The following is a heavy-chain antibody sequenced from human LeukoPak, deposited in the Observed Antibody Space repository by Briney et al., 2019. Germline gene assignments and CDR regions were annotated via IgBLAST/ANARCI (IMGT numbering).Heavy chain of an antibody. CDR2: IYYSGST. J-gene: IGHJ4*02. Sequence: NPSETLSLTCTVSGGSISSYYWSWIRQPPGKGLEWIGYIYYSGSTNYNPSLRSRVTISVDTSKNQFSLKLSSVTAADTAVYYCARGSDTAAGLYWGQGTLVTVSS. CDR1: GGSISSYY. D-gene: IGHD6-13*01. CDR3: ARGSDTAAGLY. V-gene: IGHV4-59*08.